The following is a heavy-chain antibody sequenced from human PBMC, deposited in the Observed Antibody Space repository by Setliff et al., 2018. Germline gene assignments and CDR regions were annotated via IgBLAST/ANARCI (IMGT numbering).Heavy chain of an antibody. D-gene: IGHD3-3*01. CDR3: ARRTEYYNFWSGYYDY. CDR2: IYYSGST. J-gene: IGHJ4*02. CDR1: GGSISSSRHC. V-gene: IGHV4-39*07. Sequence: SETLSLTCTVSGGSISSSRHCWGWIRQPPGKGLEWIGTIYYSGSTYYNPSLKSRVTISVDTSKNQFSLKLSSVTAADTAVYYCARRTEYYNFWSGYYDYWGQGTLVTVSS.